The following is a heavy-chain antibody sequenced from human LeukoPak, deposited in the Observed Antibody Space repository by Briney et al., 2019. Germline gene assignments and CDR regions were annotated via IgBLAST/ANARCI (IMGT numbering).Heavy chain of an antibody. D-gene: IGHD4-17*01. J-gene: IGHJ6*03. V-gene: IGHV4-34*01. Sequence: PPETLSLTCAVYGGSFSGYYWSWIRQPPGKGLEWIGEINHSGSTNYNPSLKSRVTISVDTSKNQFSLKLSSVTAADTAVYYCAREYGDYKADYYYMDVWGKGTMVTVSS. CDR2: INHSGST. CDR1: GGSFSGYY. CDR3: AREYGDYKADYYYMDV.